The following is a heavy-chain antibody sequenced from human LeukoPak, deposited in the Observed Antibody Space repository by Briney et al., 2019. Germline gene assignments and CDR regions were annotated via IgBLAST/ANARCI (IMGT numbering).Heavy chain of an antibody. J-gene: IGHJ4*02. CDR2: IYYSGST. CDR1: GGSISSYY. D-gene: IGHD3-9*01. Sequence: SETLSLTCTVSGGSISSYYWSWIRQPPGKGLEWIGYIYYSGSTNYNPSLKSRVIISVDTSKNQFSLKLSSVTAADTAVYYCARVLLTGVGDYWGQGTLVTVSS. CDR3: ARVLLTGVGDY. V-gene: IGHV4-59*01.